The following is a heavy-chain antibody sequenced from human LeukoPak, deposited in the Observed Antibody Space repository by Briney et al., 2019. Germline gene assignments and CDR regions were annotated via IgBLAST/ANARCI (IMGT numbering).Heavy chain of an antibody. Sequence: ASVKVSCKASGYTFTSYGISWVRQAPGQGLEWMGWISAYNGNTNYAQKLQGRVTMTTDTSTSTAYMELRSLRSDDTAVYYCAREGGRMSYYYDSSGRRAFDIWGQGTMVTVSS. D-gene: IGHD3-22*01. V-gene: IGHV1-18*01. CDR2: ISAYNGNT. CDR1: GYTFTSYG. J-gene: IGHJ3*02. CDR3: AREGGRMSYYYDSSGRRAFDI.